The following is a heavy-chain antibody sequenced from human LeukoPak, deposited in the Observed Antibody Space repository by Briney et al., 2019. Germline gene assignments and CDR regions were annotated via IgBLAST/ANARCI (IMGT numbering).Heavy chain of an antibody. V-gene: IGHV4-39*01. CDR3: ARGPKRYCGGDCYSGSAFDI. CDR2: IYYSGST. CDR1: GGSISSSSYY. D-gene: IGHD2-21*02. Sequence: SETLSLTCTVSGGSISSSSYYWGWIRQPPGKGLEWIGSIYYSGSTYYNPSLKSRVTISVDTSKNQFSLKLSSVTAADTAVYYCARGPKRYCGGDCYSGSAFDIWGQGTTVTVSS. J-gene: IGHJ3*02.